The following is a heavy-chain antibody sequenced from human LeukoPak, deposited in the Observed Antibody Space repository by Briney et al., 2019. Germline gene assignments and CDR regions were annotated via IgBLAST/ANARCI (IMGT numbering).Heavy chain of an antibody. CDR1: GGSFSGYY. J-gene: IGHJ4*02. Sequence: SETLSLTCAVYGGSFSGYYWSWIRQPPGKGLEWIGEINHSGSTNYNPSLKSRVTISVDTSKNQFSLKLSSVTAADTAVYYCARDYSDTSGLQPSDYWGQGTLVTVSS. CDR3: ARDYSDTSGLQPSDY. CDR2: INHSGST. V-gene: IGHV4-34*01. D-gene: IGHD3-22*01.